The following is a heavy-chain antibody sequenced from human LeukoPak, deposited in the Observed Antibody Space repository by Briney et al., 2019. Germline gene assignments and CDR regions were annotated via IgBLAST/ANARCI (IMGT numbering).Heavy chain of an antibody. V-gene: IGHV3-7*04. Sequence: GGSLRLSCAASGFTFSTYWMSWVRQAPGKGLEWVAQMNQDGSEKYYVDPVKGRFTISRDNAKNSLYLQMNSLRADDTAIYYCARDTIATVFDDWGQGTLVTVSS. CDR3: ARDTIATVFDD. J-gene: IGHJ4*02. CDR1: GFTFSTYW. D-gene: IGHD2-21*01. CDR2: MNQDGSEK.